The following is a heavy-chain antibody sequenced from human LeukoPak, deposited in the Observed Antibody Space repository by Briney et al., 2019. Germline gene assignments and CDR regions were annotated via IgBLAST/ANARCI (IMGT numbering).Heavy chain of an antibody. CDR3: ARDRLDGYYPLRYYYGMDA. V-gene: IGHV3-48*02. Sequence: PGGSLRLSCVDPGSTLSRDVMNWVRPAPGKGLEWGSYISSSSSTIYYADSVKGRFTISRDNAKNSLYLQMNSLRDEDTAVYYCARDRLDGYYPLRYYYGMDAWGQGTTVTVSS. CDR1: GSTLSRDV. D-gene: IGHD3-22*01. J-gene: IGHJ6*02. CDR2: ISSSSSTI.